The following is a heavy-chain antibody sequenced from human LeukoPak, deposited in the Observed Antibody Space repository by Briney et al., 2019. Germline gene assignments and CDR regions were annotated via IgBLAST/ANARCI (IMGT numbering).Heavy chain of an antibody. V-gene: IGHV3-7*01. CDR3: VRDGGTDWYDP. Sequence: PGGSLRLSCAASGFTISDYWMTWVRQAPGKGLEWVANIKQDGSEKTYVDSVKGRFTISRDNAKNSILLQMNSLKVEDMAMYYCVRDGGTDWYDPWGQGTLVSVSS. CDR2: IKQDGSEK. D-gene: IGHD3-16*01. J-gene: IGHJ5*02. CDR1: GFTISDYW.